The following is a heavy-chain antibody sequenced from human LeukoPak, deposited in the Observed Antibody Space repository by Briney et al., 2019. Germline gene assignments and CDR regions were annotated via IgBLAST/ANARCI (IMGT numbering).Heavy chain of an antibody. V-gene: IGHV4-4*07. CDR3: AGTLTRGYYYYYMDV. Sequence: SETLPLTCTVSGGSISSYYWSWIRQPAGKGLEWIGRIYTSGSTNYNPSLKSRVTMSVDTSKNQFSLKLSSVTAADTAVYYCAGTLTRGYYYYYMDVWGKGTTVTVSS. D-gene: IGHD1-1*01. J-gene: IGHJ6*03. CDR2: IYTSGST. CDR1: GGSISSYY.